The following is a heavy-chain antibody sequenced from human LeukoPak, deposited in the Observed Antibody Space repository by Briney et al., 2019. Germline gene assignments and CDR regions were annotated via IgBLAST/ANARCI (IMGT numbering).Heavy chain of an antibody. V-gene: IGHV4-61*01. Sequence: SETLSLTCTVSGVSVSSGTNYWSWIRQSPGKELEWIGHIYYSGSTNYNPSLKSRVTISVNSSKNQFSLKLSSVTAADTALYYCAGTNNPYYFDFWGQGPLVTASS. CDR3: AGTNNPYYFDF. CDR2: IYYSGST. D-gene: IGHD1-14*01. J-gene: IGHJ4*02. CDR1: GVSVSSGTNY.